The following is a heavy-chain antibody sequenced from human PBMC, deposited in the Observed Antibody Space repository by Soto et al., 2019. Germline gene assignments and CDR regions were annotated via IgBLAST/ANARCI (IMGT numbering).Heavy chain of an antibody. V-gene: IGHV3-21*01. CDR2: ISSSGDT. CDR1: GFAFSSYS. J-gene: IGHJ4*02. CDR3: ARGADYTNSNFDF. D-gene: IGHD4-4*01. Sequence: EVQLVESGGGLVQPGGSLRLSCAVSGFAFSSYSVNWVRQAPGKGLEWISSISSSGDTYYTDSLKGRLAISRDNAKNSVFLQMTSLRVEDTAVYYCARGADYTNSNFDFWGQGTLVTVAS.